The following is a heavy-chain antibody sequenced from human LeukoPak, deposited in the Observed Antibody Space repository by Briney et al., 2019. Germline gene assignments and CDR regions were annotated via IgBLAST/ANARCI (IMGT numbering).Heavy chain of an antibody. V-gene: IGHV5-51*01. CDR1: GYSFTSYW. CDR2: IYPGDSDT. J-gene: IGHJ5*02. CDR3: ARQTAYCGGDCSPRGWFDP. D-gene: IGHD2-21*02. Sequence: GESLKISCKGSGYSFTSYWIGWVRQMPGKGLEWMGIIYPGDSDTGYSPSFQGQVTISANKSISTAYLQWSSLKASDTAMYYCARQTAYCGGDCSPRGWFDPWGQGTLVTVSS.